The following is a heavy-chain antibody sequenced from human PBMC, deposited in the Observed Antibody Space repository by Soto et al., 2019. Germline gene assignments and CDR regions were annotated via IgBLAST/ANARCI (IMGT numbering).Heavy chain of an antibody. CDR1: GYSISSGYY. V-gene: IGHV4-38-2*01. Sequence: TLSLTCAVSGYSISSGYYWGWIRQPPGKGLEWIGSIYHSGSTYYNPSLKSRVTISVDTSKNQFSLKLSSVTAADTAVYYCARAPYGDSFYFDYWGQGTLVTVSS. CDR2: IYHSGST. J-gene: IGHJ4*02. D-gene: IGHD4-17*01. CDR3: ARAPYGDSFYFDY.